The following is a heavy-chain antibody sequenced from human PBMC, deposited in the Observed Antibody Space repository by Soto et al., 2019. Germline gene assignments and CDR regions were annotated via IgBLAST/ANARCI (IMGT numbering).Heavy chain of an antibody. CDR3: AKAVDVLLWFGELLSYNYYYYYGMDV. D-gene: IGHD3-10*01. V-gene: IGHV3-23*01. CDR2: ISGSGGST. Sequence: GGSLRISCAASGFTFSSYAMSWVRQAPGKGLEWVSAISGSGGSTYYADSVKGRFTISRDNSKNTLYLQMNSLRAEDTAVYYCAKAVDVLLWFGELLSYNYYYYYGMDVWGQGTTVTVSS. CDR1: GFTFSSYA. J-gene: IGHJ6*02.